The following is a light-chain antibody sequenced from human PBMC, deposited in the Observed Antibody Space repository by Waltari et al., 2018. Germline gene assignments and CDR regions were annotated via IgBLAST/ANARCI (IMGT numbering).Light chain of an antibody. V-gene: IGKV3-20*01. CDR1: QSVSSSY. Sequence: EIVLTQSPGTLSLSPGERATLSCRASQSVSSSYLAWYQQKPGQAPRRLIYGASSRATGSPDRFSGSGSGTDFTLTISRLEPEEFAVYYCQQYGSSPLTFGPGTKVDIK. J-gene: IGKJ3*01. CDR2: GAS. CDR3: QQYGSSPLT.